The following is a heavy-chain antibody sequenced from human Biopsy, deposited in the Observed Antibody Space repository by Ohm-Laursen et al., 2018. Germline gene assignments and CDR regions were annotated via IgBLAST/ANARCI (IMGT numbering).Heavy chain of an antibody. D-gene: IGHD2-15*01. V-gene: IGHV3-74*03. CDR1: GFTFSRSV. J-gene: IGHJ4*02. CDR3: ARAYPPPGRRLVVVAGDFDC. Sequence: SLRLSCAASGFTFSRSVMHWVRQAPGKGLMWVSRIHGDARSATYAEPVKGRFTISRDNAKNSLYLQMNSLRAEDTAVYYCARAYPPPGRRLVVVAGDFDCWGQGTRVTVSS. CDR2: IHGDARSA.